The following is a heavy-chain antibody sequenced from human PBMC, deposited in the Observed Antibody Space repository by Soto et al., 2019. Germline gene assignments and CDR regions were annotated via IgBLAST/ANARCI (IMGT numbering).Heavy chain of an antibody. J-gene: IGHJ4*02. CDR2: IRSKTDGGTP. CDR3: TTEKGY. V-gene: IGHV3-15*07. Sequence: EVQLVESGGGLVKPGASLRLSCAASGFTFTNAWMNWVRQAPGKGLEWVGRIRSKTDGGTPDYAAPVEGRFTISRDDSKNTQYVQMNSLKTEYAVIYYCTTEKGYWGQGTLVTVSS. CDR1: GFTFTNAW.